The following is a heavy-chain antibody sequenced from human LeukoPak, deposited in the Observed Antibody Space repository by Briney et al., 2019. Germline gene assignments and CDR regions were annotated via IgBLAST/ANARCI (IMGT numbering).Heavy chain of an antibody. CDR2: IWYGGSNK. V-gene: IGHV3-30*02. CDR1: GFTFSSYG. J-gene: IGHJ4*02. Sequence: GGSLRLSCAASGFTFSSYGMHWVRQAPGKGLEWVAVIWYGGSNKYYADSVKGRFTISRDNSKNTLYLQMNSLRAEDTAVYYCAKEGGIAARQAFLDYWGQGTLVTVSS. D-gene: IGHD6-6*01. CDR3: AKEGGIAARQAFLDY.